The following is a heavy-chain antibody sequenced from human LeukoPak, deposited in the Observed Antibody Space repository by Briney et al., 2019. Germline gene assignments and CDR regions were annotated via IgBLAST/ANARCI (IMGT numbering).Heavy chain of an antibody. J-gene: IGHJ4*02. V-gene: IGHV3-49*04. D-gene: IGHD6-13*01. CDR3: TRARTYSSSWYYFDF. CDR2: IRSKAYGGTT. CDR1: GFTFGDYV. Sequence: GGSLRLSCTASGFTFGDYVMSWVRQAPGKGREWVGFIRSKAYGGTTEYAASVKGRFTIARDDSKSIAYLQMNSLKTEDTAVYYCTRARTYSSSWYYFDFWGQGTLVTVSS.